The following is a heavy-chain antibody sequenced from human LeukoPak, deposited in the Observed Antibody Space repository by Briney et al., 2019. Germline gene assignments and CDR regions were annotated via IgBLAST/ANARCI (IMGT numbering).Heavy chain of an antibody. CDR2: IYYSGTT. J-gene: IGHJ1*01. Sequence: SETLSLTCTVSGGSISSYYWSWIRQPPGKGLEWIGYIYYSGTTNYNPSLKSRVTISVDTSKNQFSLELSSVTAADTAVYYCAREDYCSGGSCYSGYLQHWGQGTLVTVSS. D-gene: IGHD2-15*01. CDR1: GGSISSYY. V-gene: IGHV4-59*01. CDR3: AREDYCSGGSCYSGYLQH.